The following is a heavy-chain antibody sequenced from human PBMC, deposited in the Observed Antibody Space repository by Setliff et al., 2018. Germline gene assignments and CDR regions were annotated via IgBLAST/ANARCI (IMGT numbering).Heavy chain of an antibody. Sequence: GGSLRLSCAASGFAFSYHSMAWVRQAPGKGLAWVSRINSDGSSTTYADSVKGRFTISRDNAKNTLYLQMNSLRAEDTAVYFCTRVWSMVSDSYYFYMDVWGKGTTVTVSS. V-gene: IGHV3-74*01. CDR2: INSDGSST. D-gene: IGHD2-8*02. CDR3: TRVWSMVSDSYYFYMDV. CDR1: GFAFSYHS. J-gene: IGHJ6*03.